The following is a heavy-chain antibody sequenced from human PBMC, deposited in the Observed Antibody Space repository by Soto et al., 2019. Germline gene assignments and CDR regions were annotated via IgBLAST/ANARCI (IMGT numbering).Heavy chain of an antibody. CDR3: ARGRYSSGWYSH. CDR2: IYNSGSI. J-gene: IGHJ4*02. Sequence: SETLSLTCAVSGYSISSSNWWGWIRQPPGKGLEWIGYIYNSGSIKYNPSLTSRVTISEDTSKNQFSLKLSSVTAADTAVYYCARGRYSSGWYSHWGQGTLVTVSS. D-gene: IGHD6-19*01. CDR1: GYSISSSNW. V-gene: IGHV4-28*05.